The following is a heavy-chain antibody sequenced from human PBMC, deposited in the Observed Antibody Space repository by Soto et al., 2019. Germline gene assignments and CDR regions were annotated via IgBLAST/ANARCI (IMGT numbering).Heavy chain of an antibody. CDR1: GGSISSYY. J-gene: IGHJ5*02. Sequence: PSETLSLTCTVSGGSISSYYWSWIRQPPGKGLEWIGYIYYSGSTNYNPSLKSRVTISVDTSKIQFSLKLSSVTAADTAVYYCARGVGSGSYYNQYNWFDPWGQGTLVTVSS. CDR2: IYYSGST. V-gene: IGHV4-59*08. D-gene: IGHD3-10*01. CDR3: ARGVGSGSYYNQYNWFDP.